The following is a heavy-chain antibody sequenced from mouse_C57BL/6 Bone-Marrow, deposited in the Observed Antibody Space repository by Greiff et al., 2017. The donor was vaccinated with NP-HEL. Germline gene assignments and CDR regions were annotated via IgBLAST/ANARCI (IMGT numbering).Heavy chain of an antibody. CDR2: IYPGDGDT. D-gene: IGHD2-5*01. CDR1: GYAFRSSW. J-gene: IGHJ2*01. V-gene: IGHV1-82*01. CDR3: ARGYYSNYEDFDD. Sequence: QVHVKQSGPELVKPGASVKISCKASGYAFRSSWMNWVKQRPGKGLEWIGRIYPGDGDTNYNGKFKGKATLTADTSSSTDYMQLSSLTSEDSAVYFCARGYYSNYEDFDDWGQGTTLTVSS.